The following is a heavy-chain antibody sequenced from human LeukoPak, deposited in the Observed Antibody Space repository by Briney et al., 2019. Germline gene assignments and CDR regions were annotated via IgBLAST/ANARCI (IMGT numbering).Heavy chain of an antibody. V-gene: IGHV1-18*01. CDR3: ARDEARYSSGYYPNWFDP. J-gene: IGHJ5*02. D-gene: IGHD3-22*01. Sequence: ASVKVSCKASGYTFTSYGISWVRQAPGQGLEWMGWISAYNGNTNYAQKLQGRATMTTDTSTSTAYMELRSLRSDDTAVYYCARDEARYSSGYYPNWFDPWGQGTLVTVSS. CDR1: GYTFTSYG. CDR2: ISAYNGNT.